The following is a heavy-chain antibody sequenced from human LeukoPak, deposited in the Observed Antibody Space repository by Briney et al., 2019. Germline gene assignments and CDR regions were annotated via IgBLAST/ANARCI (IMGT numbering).Heavy chain of an antibody. Sequence: GGSLRLSCAASGFTFSSYWMSWVRQAPGKGLEWVANIKQDGSEKYYVDSVKGRFTISRDNAKNSLYLQMNSLRAEDTAVYYCASGTAAARTFLNWFDPWGQGTLVTVSS. CDR1: GFTFSSYW. J-gene: IGHJ5*02. D-gene: IGHD2-2*01. V-gene: IGHV3-7*01. CDR3: ASGTAAARTFLNWFDP. CDR2: IKQDGSEK.